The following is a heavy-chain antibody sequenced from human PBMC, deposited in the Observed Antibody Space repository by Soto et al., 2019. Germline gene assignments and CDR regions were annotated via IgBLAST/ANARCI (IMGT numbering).Heavy chain of an antibody. Sequence: SVKVSCKASGGTFSSYAISWVRQAPGQGLEWMGGIIPIFGTANYAQKFQGRVTITADESTSTAYMELSSLRSEDTAVYYCARAPLPYYDSSGYYFDYWGQGTLVTGSS. V-gene: IGHV1-69*13. CDR1: GGTFSSYA. J-gene: IGHJ4*02. CDR2: IIPIFGTA. CDR3: ARAPLPYYDSSGYYFDY. D-gene: IGHD3-22*01.